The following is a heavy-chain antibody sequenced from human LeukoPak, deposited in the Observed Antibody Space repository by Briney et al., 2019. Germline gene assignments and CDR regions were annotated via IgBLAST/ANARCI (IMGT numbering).Heavy chain of an antibody. CDR3: ARDGSGSYSFDF. CDR2: INAFGSAT. Sequence: PGGSLRLSCAASGFSFNNDAMSWVRQAPGKGLEWVSDINAFGSATYYADSVKGRFTISRDNSKNTVYLQMNSLRAEDTAVYYCARDGSGSYSFDFWGQGTLVTVSS. V-gene: IGHV3-23*01. J-gene: IGHJ4*02. CDR1: GFSFNNDA. D-gene: IGHD3-10*01.